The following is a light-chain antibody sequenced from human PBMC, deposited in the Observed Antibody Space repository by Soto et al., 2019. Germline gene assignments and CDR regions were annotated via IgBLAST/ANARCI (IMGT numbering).Light chain of an antibody. CDR1: QNVNSN. Sequence: EIAMTQSAATLSVSPGQRATLSCRASQNVNSNLAWYQQKPGHAPSLLMYNVSTRATGFPARFSGSGSGTEFTLTTSSLQSEDSAIYYCQQYNTLNTFGQGTKLEIK. CDR3: QQYNTLNT. J-gene: IGKJ2*01. V-gene: IGKV3-15*01. CDR2: NVS.